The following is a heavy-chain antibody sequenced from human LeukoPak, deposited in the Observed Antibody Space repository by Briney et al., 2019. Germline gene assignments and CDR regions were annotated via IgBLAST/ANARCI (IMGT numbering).Heavy chain of an antibody. CDR1: GFTFSSYA. CDR2: ISYDGSNK. J-gene: IGHJ4*02. Sequence: PGRSLRLSCAASGFTFSSYAMHWVRQAPGKGLEWVAVISYDGSNKYYADSVKGRFTISRDNSKNTLYLQMNSLRAEDTAVYYCARLLGGVSVTPGGLNWGQGTLVTVSS. CDR3: ARLLGGVSVTPGGLN. D-gene: IGHD2-8*02. V-gene: IGHV3-30-3*01.